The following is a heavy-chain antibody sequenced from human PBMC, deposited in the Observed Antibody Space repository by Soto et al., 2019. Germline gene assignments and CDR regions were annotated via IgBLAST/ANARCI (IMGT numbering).Heavy chain of an antibody. D-gene: IGHD6-13*01. V-gene: IGHV1-69*12. J-gene: IGHJ5*02. Sequence: QVQLVQSGAEVKKPGSSVKVSCKASGGTFSSYAISWVRQAPGQGLEWMGGIIPIFGTANYAQKFQGRVMITADESMSTAYMELSSLRSEDTAVYYCARGFRGYISSWYALNWFDTWGQGTLVTVSS. CDR2: IIPIFGTA. CDR1: GGTFSSYA. CDR3: ARGFRGYISSWYALNWFDT.